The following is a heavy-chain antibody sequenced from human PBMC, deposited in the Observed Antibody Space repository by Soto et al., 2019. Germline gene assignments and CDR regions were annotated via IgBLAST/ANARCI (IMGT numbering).Heavy chain of an antibody. CDR1: GGSISSGGYY. CDR3: ARVLAYYDSSGYPDY. D-gene: IGHD3-22*01. CDR2: IYYSGST. J-gene: IGHJ4*02. V-gene: IGHV4-31*03. Sequence: PSETLSLTCTVSGGSISSGGYYWSWIRQHPGKGLEWIGYIYYSGSTYYNPSLKSRVTISVDTSKNQFSLKLSSVTAADTAVYYCARVLAYYDSSGYPDYWGQGTLVTVSS.